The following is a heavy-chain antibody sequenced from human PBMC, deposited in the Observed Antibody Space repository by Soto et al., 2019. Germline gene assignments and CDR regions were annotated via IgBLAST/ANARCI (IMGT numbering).Heavy chain of an antibody. CDR2: ISSGSSYI. Sequence: PGGSLRRSCAASGFTFSSYSMNWVRQAPGKGLEWVSSISSGSSYIYYADSVKGRFTISRDNAKNALYLQMNSLRVEDTAVYYCATCSGGSCYSGKSSFDHWGQGTLVTVSS. CDR1: GFTFSSYS. D-gene: IGHD2-15*01. CDR3: ATCSGGSCYSGKSSFDH. J-gene: IGHJ4*02. V-gene: IGHV3-21*06.